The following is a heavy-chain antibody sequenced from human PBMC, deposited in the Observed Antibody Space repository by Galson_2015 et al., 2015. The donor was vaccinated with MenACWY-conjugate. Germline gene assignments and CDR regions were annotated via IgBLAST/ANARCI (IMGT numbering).Heavy chain of an antibody. CDR2: IYRDGKT. CDR3: ARGSGDSSGHPSS. J-gene: IGHJ5*02. CDR1: GFSVSSEY. D-gene: IGHD3-22*01. Sequence: SLRLSCAASGFSVSSEYMSWVRQASGKGLEWVSIIYRDGKTFYADSVQGRFIISRDNSKNTLYLQMNSLTAEDTAVYYCARGSGDSSGHPSSWSQGILVTVSS. V-gene: IGHV3-53*01.